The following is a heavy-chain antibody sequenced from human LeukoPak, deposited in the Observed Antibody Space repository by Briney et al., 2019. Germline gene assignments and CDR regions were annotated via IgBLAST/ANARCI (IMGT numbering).Heavy chain of an antibody. CDR1: GYTFTGYY. CDR3: ARDPLSIVVVPAAMGLDY. CDR2: INPNSGGT. J-gene: IGHJ4*02. D-gene: IGHD2-2*01. Sequence: ASVKVSCKAFGYTFTGYYMHWVRQAPGQGLEWMGWINPNSGGTNYAQKFQGRVTMTRDTSISAAYMELSRLRSDDTAVYYCARDPLSIVVVPAAMGLDYWGQGTLVTVSS. V-gene: IGHV1-2*02.